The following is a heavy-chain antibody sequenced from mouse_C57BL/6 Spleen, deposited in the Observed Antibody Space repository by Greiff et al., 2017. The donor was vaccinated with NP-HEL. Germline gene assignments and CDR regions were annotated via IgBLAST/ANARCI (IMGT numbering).Heavy chain of an antibody. J-gene: IGHJ2*01. CDR1: GYTFTSYW. V-gene: IGHV1-64*01. Sequence: QVQLQQPGAELVKPGASVKLSCKASGYTFTSYWMHWVKQRPGQGLEWIGMIHPNSGSTNYNEKFKSKATLTVDKSSSTAYMQLSSLTSEDSAVYYCARSTVVAPGDFDYWGQGTTLTVSS. D-gene: IGHD1-1*01. CDR2: IHPNSGST. CDR3: ARSTVVAPGDFDY.